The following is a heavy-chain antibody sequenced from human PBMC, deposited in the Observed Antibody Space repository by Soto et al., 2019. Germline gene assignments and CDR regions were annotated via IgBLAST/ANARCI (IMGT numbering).Heavy chain of an antibody. CDR2: GYYSGST. J-gene: IGHJ1*01. V-gene: IGHV4-59*08. D-gene: IGHD5-12*01. CDR3: ARRRGTFRRGYEDQ. CDR1: GSSINSFY. Sequence: SETLSLTCAVSGSSINSFYWSWIRQPPGKGLEWVGCGYYSGSTNYNPSLKSRVSISVDMSKNQVSLKVNSVTAADTAIYYCARRRGTFRRGYEDQWGQGTLVTVSS.